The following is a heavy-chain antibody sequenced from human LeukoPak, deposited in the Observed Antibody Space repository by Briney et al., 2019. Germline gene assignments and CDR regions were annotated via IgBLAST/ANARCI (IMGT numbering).Heavy chain of an antibody. D-gene: IGHD6-13*01. Sequence: SPALSLTFAISADSVSNNSAAWNWIRQSPSRGLEWLGSTYYRSKWYNDYAVSVTSRITISQDTSKNQSSLQLKSVTPEDTAVYYCARGRSWGESGFDCWGQGTLVTVSS. CDR1: ADSVSNNSAA. CDR2: TYYRSKWYN. J-gene: IGHJ4*02. CDR3: ARGRSWGESGFDC. V-gene: IGHV6-1*01.